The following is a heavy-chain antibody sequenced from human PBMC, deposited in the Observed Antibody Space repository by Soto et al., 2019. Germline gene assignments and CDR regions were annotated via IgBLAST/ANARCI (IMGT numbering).Heavy chain of an antibody. CDR1: GGSFRGYY. Sequence: SETLSLTCAVYGGSFRGYYWSWIRQPPGKGLELIGEINHSGSTNYNPSLKSRVTISVDTSKKQFSLKLSSVTAADTAVYYCARGPGYYYDSSGSAWGQGTLVTVSS. CDR2: INHSGST. CDR3: ARGPGYYYDSSGSA. D-gene: IGHD3-22*01. J-gene: IGHJ5*02. V-gene: IGHV4-34*01.